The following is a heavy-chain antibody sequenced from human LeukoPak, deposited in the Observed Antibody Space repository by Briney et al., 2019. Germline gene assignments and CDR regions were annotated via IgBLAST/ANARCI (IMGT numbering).Heavy chain of an antibody. Sequence: PSETLSLTCTVSGGSISSHYWRWIRQPPGKGLEWIGYIYYSGSTNYNPSLKSRVTISVDTSKNQFSLKLSSVTAADTAVYYCAGGYYDSSVGYWGQGTLVTVSS. D-gene: IGHD3-22*01. CDR2: IYYSGST. V-gene: IGHV4-59*11. CDR3: AGGYYDSSVGY. J-gene: IGHJ4*02. CDR1: GGSISSHY.